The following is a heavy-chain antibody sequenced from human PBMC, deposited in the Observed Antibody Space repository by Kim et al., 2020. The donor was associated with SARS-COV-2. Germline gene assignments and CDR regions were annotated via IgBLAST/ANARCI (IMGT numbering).Heavy chain of an antibody. V-gene: IGHV3-15*01. CDR2: IKGKTDGGTT. CDR1: GFTFSNSW. D-gene: IGHD6-19*01. Sequence: GGSLRLSCAASGFTFSNSWMSWVRQAPGKGLEWVGRIKGKTDGGTTDYAAPVTGRFTILRDDSKNTLYLQRNSLKTEDTAVYYCILAVADTDPRSTYFGFWGQGTLVTVSS. J-gene: IGHJ4*02. CDR3: ILAVADTDPRSTYFGF.